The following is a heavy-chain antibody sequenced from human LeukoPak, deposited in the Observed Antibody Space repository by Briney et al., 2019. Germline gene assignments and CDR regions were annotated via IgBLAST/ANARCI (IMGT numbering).Heavy chain of an antibody. Sequence: SVKVSCKASGGTLSSYPICWVRQAPGQGLEWMGRIIPVLGIANYAQTFQGRVTITADKSSSTAYMELSSLRSEDTAVYYCARIRGTESGLSHFDSWGPGNLVSVSS. V-gene: IGHV1-69*02. D-gene: IGHD2-8*02. CDR2: IIPVLGIA. J-gene: IGHJ4*02. CDR1: GGTLSSYP. CDR3: ARIRGTESGLSHFDS.